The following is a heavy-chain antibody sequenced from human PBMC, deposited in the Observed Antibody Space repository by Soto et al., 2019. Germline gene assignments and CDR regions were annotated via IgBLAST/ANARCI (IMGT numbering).Heavy chain of an antibody. CDR2: IYYSGST. Sequence: TLSLTCTVSGGSISSGGHYWSWIRQHPGKGLEWIGYIYYSGSTYYNPSLKSRVTISVDTSKNQFSLKLSSVTAADTAVYYCASLYYYDSSGYYQRFYYFDYWGQGTLVTVSS. D-gene: IGHD3-22*01. J-gene: IGHJ4*02. CDR3: ASLYYYDSSGYYQRFYYFDY. CDR1: GGSISSGGHY. V-gene: IGHV4-31*02.